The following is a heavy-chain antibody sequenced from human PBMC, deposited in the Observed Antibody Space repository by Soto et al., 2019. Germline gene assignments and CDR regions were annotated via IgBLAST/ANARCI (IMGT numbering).Heavy chain of an antibody. J-gene: IGHJ4*02. Sequence: QVQLVQSGAEVKKPGSSVKVSCKTSGDIFSGYSISWVRQAPGQGLEWMGGIIPIFGTTNYAQRFHGRVTITADKSASTVDMELYSLKSEDTAVYYCARDLGSGSDPGDYWGQGTLVTVSS. CDR3: ARDLGSGSDPGDY. CDR1: GDIFSGYS. V-gene: IGHV1-69*14. D-gene: IGHD6-19*01. CDR2: IIPIFGTT.